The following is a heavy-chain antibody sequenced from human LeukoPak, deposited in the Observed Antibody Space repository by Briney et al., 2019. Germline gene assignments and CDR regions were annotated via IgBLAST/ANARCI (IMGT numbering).Heavy chain of an antibody. J-gene: IGHJ4*02. CDR3: ARVDGFWYYFDY. V-gene: IGHV4-59*01. CDR1: GGSISSYY. D-gene: IGHD3-3*01. CDR2: IYYSGST. Sequence: SGTLSLTCTVSGGSISSYYWSWIRQPPGKGLEWIGYIYYSGSTNYNPSLKSRVTISVDTSKNKFSLKLSSVTAADTAVYYCARVDGFWYYFDYWGQGTLVTVSS.